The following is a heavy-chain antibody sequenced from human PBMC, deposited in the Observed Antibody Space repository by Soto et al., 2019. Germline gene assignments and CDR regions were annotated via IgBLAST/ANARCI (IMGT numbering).Heavy chain of an antibody. D-gene: IGHD3-10*01. CDR2: IYAGDSDF. CDR1: GYSFSGYW. V-gene: IGHV5-51*03. CDR3: ARTDYDSGTFDS. J-gene: IGHJ4*02. Sequence: EVQLVQSGAEVKKPGESLKISCKGSGYSFSGYWINWVREMPGKGLEWMGTIYAGDSDFRYSQSFHGQVTISVDKSISIVYLRWSSLKASDTAIYYCARTDYDSGTFDSWGQGTLVTVSS.